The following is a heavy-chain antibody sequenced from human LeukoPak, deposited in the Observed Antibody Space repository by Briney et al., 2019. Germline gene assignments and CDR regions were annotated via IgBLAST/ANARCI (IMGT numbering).Heavy chain of an antibody. Sequence: PGGSLRLSCAASAFTFDDYAMHWVRQAPGKGLEWVSGISWNTGSIGYADSVKGRFTISRDNSKNTLYLQMNSLRAEDTAVYYCASDFDYWGQGTLVTVSS. CDR3: ASDFDY. CDR1: AFTFDDYA. J-gene: IGHJ4*02. CDR2: ISWNTGSI. V-gene: IGHV3-9*01.